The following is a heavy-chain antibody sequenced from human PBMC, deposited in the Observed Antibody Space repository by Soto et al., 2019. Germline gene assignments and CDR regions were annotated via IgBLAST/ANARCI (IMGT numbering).Heavy chain of an antibody. CDR3: AKDATRTDGWYYFDY. V-gene: IGHV3-23*01. Sequence: GGSLRLSSAASGFTFSILAMGWVRQAPGKGLEWVSVVDYTGGTTYYTHSVKGRFTISRDNSKRMLYLQMNSLRAEDTAVYYCAKDATRTDGWYYFDYWGQGALVTVSS. CDR1: GFTFSILA. CDR2: VDYTGGTT. J-gene: IGHJ4*02. D-gene: IGHD6-19*01.